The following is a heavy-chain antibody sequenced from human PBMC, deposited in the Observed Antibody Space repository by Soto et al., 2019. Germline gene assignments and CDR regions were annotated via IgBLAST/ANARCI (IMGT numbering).Heavy chain of an antibody. CDR1: GFTFSNAW. D-gene: IGHD1-26*01. V-gene: IGHV3-15*05. CDR2: IKSKTDGGTV. Sequence: PGGSLRLSCAASGFTFSNAWMSWVRQAPGKGLEWVGRIKSKTDGGTVDYAGPVKGRFTISRDDSKNTLYVQMNSLKTEDTAVYYCTTVIPKGKWELGPWGQRTLVTVSS. J-gene: IGHJ5*02. CDR3: TTVIPKGKWELGP.